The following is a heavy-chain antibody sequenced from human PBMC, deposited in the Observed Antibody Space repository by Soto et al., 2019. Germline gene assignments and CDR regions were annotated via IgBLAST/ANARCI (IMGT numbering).Heavy chain of an antibody. CDR3: ARVHVMVVAGSTFDY. D-gene: IGHD6-19*01. J-gene: IGHJ4*01. Sequence: SETLSLTCSVSGYSIRSGSYWGWIRQPPGKGPEWIASIYHGGTTFYNPSLKSRVTLSVDTSNNQFSPKLTSVTAADTAVYYCARVHVMVVAGSTFDYWGHGTLVTVSS. CDR1: GYSIRSGSY. CDR2: IYHGGTT. V-gene: IGHV4-38-2*02.